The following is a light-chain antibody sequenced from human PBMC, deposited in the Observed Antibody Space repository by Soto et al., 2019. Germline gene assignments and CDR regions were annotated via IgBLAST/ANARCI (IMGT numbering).Light chain of an antibody. CDR2: EAS. V-gene: IGKV1-5*03. CDR3: QQYKSNLIT. Sequence: DIQMTQSPSTLSASVGDRVTISCRASQSVISWLAWYQQKPGKAPKVLIYEASNLKSGVPSRFSGSGSGTEFTLTISSLQPDDFATYYCQQYKSNLITFGGGTKVEI. J-gene: IGKJ4*01. CDR1: QSVISW.